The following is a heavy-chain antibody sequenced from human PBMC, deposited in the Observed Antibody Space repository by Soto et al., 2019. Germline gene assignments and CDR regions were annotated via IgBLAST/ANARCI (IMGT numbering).Heavy chain of an antibody. D-gene: IGHD2-15*01. CDR1: GIPTSSGGYS. J-gene: IGHJ5*02. CDR2: IYYSGST. Sequence: SDTLSLTCTLSGIPTSSGGYSWTWIPQHPGKGLEWIGYIYYSGSTYYNPSLKSRVTISVDTSKNQFSLKLSSVTAADTAVYYCARDLRGVVAEGNWFDPWGQGTLVTVSS. CDR3: ARDLRGVVAEGNWFDP. V-gene: IGHV4-31*03.